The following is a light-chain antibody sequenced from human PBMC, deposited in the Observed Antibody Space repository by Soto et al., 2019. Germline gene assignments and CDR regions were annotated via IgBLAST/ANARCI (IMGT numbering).Light chain of an antibody. CDR2: GES. V-gene: IGKV3D-15*01. CDR1: QSVGIH. CDR3: QQYNQWPRT. Sequence: EIVLTQSPGTMSVSPRDRATLPCKASQSVGIHLAWYKQKTGQAPRILIYGESTRAAGIPDRFSGSGSGTELTLTICRLQSDDFAIYYCQQYNQWPRTCGRGTKVDIK. J-gene: IGKJ1*01.